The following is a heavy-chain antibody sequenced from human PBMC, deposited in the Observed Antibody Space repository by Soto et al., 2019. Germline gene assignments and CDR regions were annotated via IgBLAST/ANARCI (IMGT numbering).Heavy chain of an antibody. D-gene: IGHD3-10*01. Sequence: GGSLRLSCEAEASEFTFSTYAMHWVRQVPGKGLEWVSGISGIGGSFYYAVSVKGRLIISRDKSKNTVDLQMNSLRAEDTAVYYCAKVGPYDSGSYMFRYNWFGPWGPGTLVTVSS. CDR3: AKVGPYDSGSYMFRYNWFGP. V-gene: IGHV3-23*01. CDR2: ISGIGGSF. CDR1: EFTFSTYA. J-gene: IGHJ5*02.